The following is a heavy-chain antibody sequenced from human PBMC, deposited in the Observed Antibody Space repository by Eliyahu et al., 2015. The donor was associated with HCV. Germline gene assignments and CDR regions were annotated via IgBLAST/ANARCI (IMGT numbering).Heavy chain of an antibody. CDR3: ARTDSYGYADAFDI. Sequence: EVQLVESGGGLVKPGGSLRLSCAASGFXFSSYSMNWVRQAPGKGLEWVSSISSSSSYIYYADSVKGRFTISRDNAKNSLYLQMNSLRAEDTAVYYCARTDSYGYADAFDIWGQGTMVTVSS. V-gene: IGHV3-21*01. J-gene: IGHJ3*02. CDR2: ISSSSSYI. D-gene: IGHD5-18*01. CDR1: GFXFSSYS.